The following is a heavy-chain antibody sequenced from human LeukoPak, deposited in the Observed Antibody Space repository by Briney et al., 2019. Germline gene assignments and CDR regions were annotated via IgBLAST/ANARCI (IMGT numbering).Heavy chain of an antibody. J-gene: IGHJ1*01. CDR2: ISAYNGNT. D-gene: IGHD6-13*01. Sequence: ASVKVSCKASGYTFTVYYMHWVRQAPGQGLEWMGWISAYNGNTNYAQKLQGRVTMTTDTSTSTAYMELRSLRSDDTAVYYCARGAAALPLYFQHWGQGTLVTVSS. V-gene: IGHV1-18*04. CDR3: ARGAAALPLYFQH. CDR1: GYTFTVYY.